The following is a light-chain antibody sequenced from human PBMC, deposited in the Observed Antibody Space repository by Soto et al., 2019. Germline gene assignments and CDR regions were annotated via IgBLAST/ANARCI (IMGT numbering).Light chain of an antibody. CDR3: QQYNSYPWT. CDR1: QAIRID. V-gene: IGKV1-17*01. Sequence: DIQMPQSPSSLSASVRDRDTIAWRASQAIRIDVAWYQQKAGQAPKRLIYTASSLQSGVPSRFSGSGSGTEFTLTVSSLQPEDFATYFCQQYNSYPWTFGQGTKVEIQ. CDR2: TAS. J-gene: IGKJ1*01.